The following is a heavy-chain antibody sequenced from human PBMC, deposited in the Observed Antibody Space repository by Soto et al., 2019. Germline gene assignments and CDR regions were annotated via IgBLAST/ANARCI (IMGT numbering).Heavy chain of an antibody. J-gene: IGHJ6*02. CDR2: IWYDGSNK. D-gene: IGHD2-2*01. V-gene: IGHV3-33*01. CDR3: ARDAGYCSSTSCCYYYYGMDV. Sequence: QVQLVESGGGVVQPGRSLRLSCAASGFTFSSYGMHWVRQAPGKGLEWVAVIWYDGSNKYYADSVKGRFTISRDNSKNTLYLQMNSLRAEDTAVYYCARDAGYCSSTSCCYYYYGMDVWGQGTTVTVSS. CDR1: GFTFSSYG.